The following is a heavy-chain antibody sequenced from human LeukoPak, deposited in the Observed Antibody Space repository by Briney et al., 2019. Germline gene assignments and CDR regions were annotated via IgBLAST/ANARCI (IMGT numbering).Heavy chain of an antibody. J-gene: IGHJ5*02. Sequence: SETLSLTCTVSGYSISSGYYWSWIRQPPGKGLEWIGYIYYSGSTNYNPSLKSRVTISVDTSKNQFSLKLSSVTAADTAVYYCAKSGDYGDYLHWFDPWGQGTLVTVSS. CDR3: AKSGDYGDYLHWFDP. V-gene: IGHV4-61*01. CDR2: IYYSGST. D-gene: IGHD4-17*01. CDR1: GYSISSGYY.